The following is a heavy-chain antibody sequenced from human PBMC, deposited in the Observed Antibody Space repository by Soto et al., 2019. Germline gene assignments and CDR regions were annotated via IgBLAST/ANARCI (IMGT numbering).Heavy chain of an antibody. CDR3: ARAYLGRLPRRADYYYAMDV. Sequence: EVQLVESGGGSVQPGESLRLSCAASGFSFRDYDMHWVRQPTGKGLEWVSGLGAADDPYYVASVQGRFSVSRDNAQNSLYFQMNNLRVYDTAVYFCARAYLGRLPRRADYYYAMDVWGRGTTVSGSS. J-gene: IGHJ6*02. CDR1: GFSFRDYD. CDR2: LGAADDP. D-gene: IGHD1-26*01. V-gene: IGHV3-13*05.